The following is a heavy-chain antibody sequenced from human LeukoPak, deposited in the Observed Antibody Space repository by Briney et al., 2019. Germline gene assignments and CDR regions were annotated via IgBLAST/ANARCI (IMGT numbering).Heavy chain of an antibody. J-gene: IGHJ3*02. CDR2: IYYSGRT. D-gene: IGHD2/OR15-2a*01. CDR1: GGSIRSYY. Sequence: SETLSLTCTVSGGSIRSYYWSWIRQPPGKGLEWIGCIYYSGRTYYNPSLKSRVTISVDMSKSQFSLRLTSVTAADTAVYYCARKNDFDIWGQGTLVTVSS. V-gene: IGHV4-59*01. CDR3: ARKNDFDI.